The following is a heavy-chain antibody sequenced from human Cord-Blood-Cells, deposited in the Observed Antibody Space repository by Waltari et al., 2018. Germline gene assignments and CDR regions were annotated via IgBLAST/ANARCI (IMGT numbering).Heavy chain of an antibody. Sequence: QVQLVQSGAEVKKPGASVKVSCKVSGYTLTELSMHWVRQAPGKGLEWMGVFDPEDGETIYAQKFQGRVTMTEDTSTDTAYMELSSLRSEDTAVYYCATSAPGISPVLGRFDPWGQGTLVTVSS. CDR1: GYTLTELS. V-gene: IGHV1-24*01. CDR3: ATSAPGISPVLGRFDP. CDR2: FDPEDGET. D-gene: IGHD3-10*01. J-gene: IGHJ5*02.